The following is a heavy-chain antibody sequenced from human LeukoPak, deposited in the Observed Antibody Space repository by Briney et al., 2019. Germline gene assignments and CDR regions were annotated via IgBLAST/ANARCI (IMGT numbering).Heavy chain of an antibody. CDR1: CVSISSNNW. CDR3: ARDRGTWNDDGFDY. CDR2: IYHSGSS. J-gene: IGHJ4*02. V-gene: IGHV4-4*02. Sequence: SETLSLTCAVSCVSISSNNWWNCVRQPPGKGLEWIGEIYHSGSSNYNPSLKSRVTISVDKSKNQLSLKLNSVTAADTAVYYCARDRGTWNDDGFDYWGQGTLVTVSS. D-gene: IGHD1-1*01.